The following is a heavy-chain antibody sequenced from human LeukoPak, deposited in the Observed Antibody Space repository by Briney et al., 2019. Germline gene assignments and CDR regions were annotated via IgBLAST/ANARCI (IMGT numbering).Heavy chain of an antibody. CDR1: GFTFDDYG. CDR2: ISGSGGST. Sequence: GGSLRLSCAATGFTFDDYGMSWVRQAPGKGLEWVSSISGSGGSTYYADSVKGRFTISRDNSKNTLYLQMNSLKSEDTGVYYCAKADGNHTLALDYWGQGTLVTVSS. J-gene: IGHJ4*02. V-gene: IGHV3-23*01. D-gene: IGHD1-14*01. CDR3: AKADGNHTLALDY.